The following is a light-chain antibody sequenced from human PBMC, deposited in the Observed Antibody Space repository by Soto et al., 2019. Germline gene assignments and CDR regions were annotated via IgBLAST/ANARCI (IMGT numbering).Light chain of an antibody. CDR3: QQLFDSPIT. V-gene: IGKV1-9*01. CDR1: QVISTS. J-gene: IGKJ5*01. Sequence: DIQMTQSPSTLSGSVGYRVTITCRASQVISTSLAWYQVKPGKAPKLLIYAASTLESGVPSRFSATVSGTEFSLTITSLQPEDFATYYCQQLFDSPITFGQGTRLEIK. CDR2: AAS.